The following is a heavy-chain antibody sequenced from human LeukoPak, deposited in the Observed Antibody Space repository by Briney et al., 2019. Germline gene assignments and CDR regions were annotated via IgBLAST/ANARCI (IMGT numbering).Heavy chain of an antibody. V-gene: IGHV1-2*02. CDR1: GYIFIGYY. D-gene: IGHD2-8*01. CDR3: VRANDHLYFNH. Sequence: GASVKVSCKASGYIFIGYYIYWVRQAPGQGLEWMGWINPKSGGTDYAQKFQGRVSMTRDTSITTAYMELSRLRSDDTAVYYCVRANDHLYFNHWGQGTLVTVSS. J-gene: IGHJ4*02. CDR2: INPKSGGT.